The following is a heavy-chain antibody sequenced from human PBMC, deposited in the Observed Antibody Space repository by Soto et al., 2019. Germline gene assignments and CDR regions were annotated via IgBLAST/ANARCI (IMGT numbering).Heavy chain of an antibody. V-gene: IGHV1-69*13. D-gene: IGHD6-13*01. CDR2: IVPIYRTA. CDR3: ARDSGAKLSSS. CDR1: GGTFSSYR. Sequence: GASVKVSCKASGGTFSSYRINWVRQAPGQGLEWVGGIVPIYRTADYAQKFQGRVTITADESARTAYMELRSPKSQDTAVYYCARDSGAKLSSSWGQGTLVTVSS. J-gene: IGHJ4*02.